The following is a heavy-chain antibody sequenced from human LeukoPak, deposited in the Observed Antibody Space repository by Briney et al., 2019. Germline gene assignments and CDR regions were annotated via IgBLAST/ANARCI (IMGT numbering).Heavy chain of an antibody. CDR1: GGSFSGYY. D-gene: IGHD6-6*01. V-gene: IGHV4-34*01. Sequence: SETLSLTCAVYGGSFSGYYWSWIRQPPGKGLEWTGEINHSGSTNYNTSLKSRVTISVDTSKNQFSLKLSSVTAADTAVYYCARGLSGGVAARQRRFDYWGQGTLVTVSS. J-gene: IGHJ4*02. CDR3: ARGLSGGVAARQRRFDY. CDR2: INHSGST.